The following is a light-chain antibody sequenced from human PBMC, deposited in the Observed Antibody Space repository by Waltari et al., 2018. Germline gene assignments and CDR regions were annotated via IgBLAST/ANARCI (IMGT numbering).Light chain of an antibody. Sequence: EILFTQSPATLSLSPGGRATLSCSASQTDQTYLAWYQQKPGQAPRLLIFDASSRATGIPAKFSGSGSGTDFTLTVSNLEPEDFAVYYCQQRSNWPYTFGQGTRVEIK. CDR3: QQRSNWPYT. CDR1: QTDQTY. J-gene: IGKJ2*01. V-gene: IGKV3-11*01. CDR2: DAS.